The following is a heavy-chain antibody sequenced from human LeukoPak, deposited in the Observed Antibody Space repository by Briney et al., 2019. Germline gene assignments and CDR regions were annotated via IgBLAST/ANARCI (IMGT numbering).Heavy chain of an antibody. Sequence: SETLSLTCTVSGDSISSYYWSWIRQPPGKGLEWIGYIYHSGSTYYNPSLKSRVTISVDRSKNQFSLKLSSVTTADTAVYYCARQRGYSYGAHFDYWGQGTLVTVSS. CDR1: GDSISSYY. J-gene: IGHJ4*02. CDR2: IYHSGST. D-gene: IGHD5-18*01. CDR3: ARQRGYSYGAHFDY. V-gene: IGHV4-59*08.